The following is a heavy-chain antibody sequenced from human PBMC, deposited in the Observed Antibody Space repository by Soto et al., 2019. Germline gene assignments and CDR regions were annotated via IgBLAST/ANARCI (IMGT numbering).Heavy chain of an antibody. Sequence: GGSLRLSCAASGFTFSSYAMSWVRQAPGKGLEWVSAISGSGGSTYYADSVKGRFTISRDNSKNTRYLQMNSLRAEDTAVYYCAKDFGYSYGSYIDYWGQGTLVTVSS. J-gene: IGHJ4*02. V-gene: IGHV3-23*01. CDR2: ISGSGGST. CDR1: GFTFSSYA. CDR3: AKDFGYSYGSYIDY. D-gene: IGHD5-18*01.